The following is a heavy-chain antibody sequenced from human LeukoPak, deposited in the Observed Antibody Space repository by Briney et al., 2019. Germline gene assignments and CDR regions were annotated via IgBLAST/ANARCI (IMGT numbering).Heavy chain of an antibody. CDR1: GYTFTGYA. Sequence: ASVKVSCKASGYTFTGYAISWVRQAPGQGLEWMGWISAYNGNIKYAQKFQGRVTMTTDTSTSTAYMEPRSLRSDDTAVYYCARERRYDYVRGSYREGGDYWGQGTLVTVSS. D-gene: IGHD3-16*02. V-gene: IGHV1-18*01. CDR2: ISAYNGNI. CDR3: ARERRYDYVRGSYREGGDY. J-gene: IGHJ4*02.